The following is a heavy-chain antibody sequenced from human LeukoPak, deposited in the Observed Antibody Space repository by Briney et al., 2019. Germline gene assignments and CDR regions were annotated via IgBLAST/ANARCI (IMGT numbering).Heavy chain of an antibody. J-gene: IGHJ6*03. CDR2: IQYDRANE. CDR1: GFTFSSYG. Sequence: GGSLRLSCAASGFTFSSYGMHWVRQAPGKGLEWVAYIQYDRANEQYAHSVKGRFRISRDNSKNILYLQMDSLRTEDTAVYYCAKDRCSNGIGCYYYYMDVWGKGTTVTISS. D-gene: IGHD2-8*01. V-gene: IGHV3-30*02. CDR3: AKDRCSNGIGCYYYYMDV.